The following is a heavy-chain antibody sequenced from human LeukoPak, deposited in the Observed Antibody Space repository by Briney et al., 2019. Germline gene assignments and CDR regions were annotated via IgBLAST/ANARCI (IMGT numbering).Heavy chain of an antibody. V-gene: IGHV3-53*01. J-gene: IGHJ5*02. CDR1: GFTVSSNF. CDR3: ARDSPVSAGPFDP. D-gene: IGHD4-11*01. Sequence: GGSLRLFCAASGFTVSSNFMSWVRQAPGKGLEWVSIIFGRGATYYADSVKGRFTISRDKSKNTLYLQMNSLTAEDTAVYYCARDSPVSAGPFDPWGQGTLVTVSS. CDR2: IFGRGAT.